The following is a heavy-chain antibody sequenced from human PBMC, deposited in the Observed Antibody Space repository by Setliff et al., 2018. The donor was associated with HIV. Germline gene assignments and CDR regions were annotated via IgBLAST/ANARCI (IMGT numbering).Heavy chain of an antibody. D-gene: IGHD1-1*01. V-gene: IGHV3-7*03. CDR3: ARVRTSTGAQY. Sequence: PGGSLRLSCAAPGFTFSNSWMTWVRQAPGKGLEWVANINPDGNERYYMESVQGRFTISRDNIQNSLLLQMNSLTADDAAVYYCARVRTSTGAQYWGQGTLVTVSS. CDR1: GFTFSNSW. J-gene: IGHJ4*02. CDR2: INPDGNER.